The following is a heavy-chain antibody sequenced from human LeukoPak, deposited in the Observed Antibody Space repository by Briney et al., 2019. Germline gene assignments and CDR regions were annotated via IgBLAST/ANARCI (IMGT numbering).Heavy chain of an antibody. Sequence: GGSLRLSCAASGFTFSSYGMHWVRQAPGKGLERVAVISFDGSNKYYADSVKGRFTISRDNSKNTLYLQMNSLRAEDTAVYYCVKVITMVRGVIKNYYGMDVWGKGTTVTVSS. D-gene: IGHD3-10*01. V-gene: IGHV3-30*18. CDR1: GFTFSSYG. CDR2: ISFDGSNK. CDR3: VKVITMVRGVIKNYYGMDV. J-gene: IGHJ6*04.